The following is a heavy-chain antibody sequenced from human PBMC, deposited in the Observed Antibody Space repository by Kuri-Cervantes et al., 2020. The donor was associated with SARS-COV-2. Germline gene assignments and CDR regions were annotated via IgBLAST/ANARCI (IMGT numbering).Heavy chain of an antibody. J-gene: IGHJ5*02. Sequence: GESLKISCAASGLTFSSYGMHWVRQAPGKGLEWVAVIWYDGSNKYYADSVKGRFTISRDDSKNTLYLQMNSLRAEDTAVYYCARGGNRDNWFDPWGQGTLVTVSS. D-gene: IGHD1-14*01. CDR3: ARGGNRDNWFDP. V-gene: IGHV3-33*01. CDR1: GLTFSSYG. CDR2: IWYDGSNK.